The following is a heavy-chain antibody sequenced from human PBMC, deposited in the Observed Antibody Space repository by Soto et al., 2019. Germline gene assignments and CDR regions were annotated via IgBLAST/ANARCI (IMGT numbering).Heavy chain of an antibody. V-gene: IGHV3-48*01. D-gene: IGHD4-17*01. CDR3: ARDLRTVTAPYYYCMDV. CDR2: ISSGSSSI. CDR1: GFTFSSYS. Sequence: EVQLVESGGGLVQPGGSLRLSCAASGFTFSSYSMNWVRQAPGKGLEWAAYISSGSSSIYYADSVKGRFTISRDNAKNLLHLKMNSLRAEDTAVYYCARDLRTVTAPYYYCMDVWGKGTTVTVSS. J-gene: IGHJ6*03.